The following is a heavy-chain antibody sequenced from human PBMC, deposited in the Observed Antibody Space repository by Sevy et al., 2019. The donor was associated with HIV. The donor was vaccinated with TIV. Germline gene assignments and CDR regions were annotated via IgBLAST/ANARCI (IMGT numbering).Heavy chain of an antibody. CDR3: ARDLDRRGSMDV. V-gene: IGHV3-21*01. Sequence: GGSLRLSCAASGFTFSSYSMNWVRQAPGKGLEWVSSISSSSSYIYYADSVKGRFTISRDNAKNSLYLQMNSLRAEDTAVYYCARDLDRRGSMDVWGQGTTVTVSS. D-gene: IGHD3-10*01. CDR1: GFTFSSYS. J-gene: IGHJ6*02. CDR2: ISSSSSYI.